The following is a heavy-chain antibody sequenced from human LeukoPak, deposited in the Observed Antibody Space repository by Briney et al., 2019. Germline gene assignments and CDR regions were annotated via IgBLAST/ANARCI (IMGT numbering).Heavy chain of an antibody. CDR1: GGSISSSNW. CDR3: ARGDRQKLERGYYYYYMDV. J-gene: IGHJ6*03. V-gene: IGHV4-4*02. D-gene: IGHD1-1*01. CDR2: IYHSGST. Sequence: PSGTLSLTCAVSGGSISSSNWWSWVRQPPGKGLERIGEIYHSGSTNYNPSLKSRVTMSVDTSKNQFSLKLSSVTAADTAVYYCARGDRQKLERGYYYYYMDVWGKGTTVTVSS.